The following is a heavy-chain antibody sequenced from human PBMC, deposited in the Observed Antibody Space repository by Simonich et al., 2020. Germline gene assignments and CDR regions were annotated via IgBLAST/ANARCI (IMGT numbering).Heavy chain of an antibody. CDR3: ARPLGIVWAFDI. D-gene: IGHD3-16*01. CDR2: INHSGST. CDR1: GGSFSGYY. J-gene: IGHJ3*02. V-gene: IGHV4-34*01. Sequence: QVQLQQWGAGLLKPSETLSLTCAVYGGSFSGYYCSWIRQPPGKGLEWIGEINHSGSTNYNPSPKSRVTISVDTSKNQFSLKLSSVTAADTAVYYCARPLGIVWAFDIWGQGTMVTVSS.